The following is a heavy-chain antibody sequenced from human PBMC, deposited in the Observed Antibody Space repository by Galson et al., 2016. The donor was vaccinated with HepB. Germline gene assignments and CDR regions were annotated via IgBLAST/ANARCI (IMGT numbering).Heavy chain of an antibody. Sequence: SLRLSCAASGFTFSYYSMNWVRQAPGKGLEWVSSISSSSSDIYYADSAKGRFTISRDNAKNSLYLQMNSLRAEDTAVYYCARDLIAAAGRTFYYYYYYMDVWGKGNPGHRLL. CDR2: ISSSSSDI. D-gene: IGHD6-13*01. CDR3: ARDLIAAAGRTFYYYYYYMDV. CDR1: GFTFSYYS. V-gene: IGHV3-21*01. J-gene: IGHJ6*03.